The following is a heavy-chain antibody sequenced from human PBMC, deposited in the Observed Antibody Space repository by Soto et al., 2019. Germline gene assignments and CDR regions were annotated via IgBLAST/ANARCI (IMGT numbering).Heavy chain of an antibody. J-gene: IGHJ4*02. Sequence: ASVKVSCKASGYTFTSYDINWVRQATGQGLEWMGWMNPNSGNTGYAQKFQGRVTMTRNTSISTAYMELSSLRSEDTAVYYCARGGGYYDYVSGSYSAPSNWGQGTLVTVSS. CDR1: GYTFTSYD. CDR2: MNPNSGNT. D-gene: IGHD3-16*01. CDR3: ARGGGYYDYVSGSYSAPSN. V-gene: IGHV1-8*01.